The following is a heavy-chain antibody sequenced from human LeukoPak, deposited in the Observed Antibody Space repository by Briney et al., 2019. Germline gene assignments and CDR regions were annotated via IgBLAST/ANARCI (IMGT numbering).Heavy chain of an antibody. J-gene: IGHJ4*02. Sequence: GGSLRLSCAASGFTFSSYAMSWVRQAPGKGLEWVSAISGSGGSTYYADSVKGRFTISRDNSKNTLFLQMNSLRAEDTAVYYCAKVPDYYYGSGTYPNYFDYWGQGTLVSVSS. D-gene: IGHD3-10*01. CDR2: ISGSGGST. CDR3: AKVPDYYYGSGTYPNYFDY. CDR1: GFTFSSYA. V-gene: IGHV3-23*01.